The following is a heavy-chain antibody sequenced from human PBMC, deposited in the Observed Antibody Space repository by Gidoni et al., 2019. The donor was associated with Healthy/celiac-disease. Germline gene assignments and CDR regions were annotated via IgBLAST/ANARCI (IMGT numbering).Heavy chain of an antibody. J-gene: IGHJ4*02. V-gene: IGHV3-15*02. CDR3: TTVAFIVYYYDSRGLEY. D-gene: IGHD3-22*01. CDR2: IKSKTDGGTT. CDR1: GFTFSYAW. Sequence: EVQLVESGGALVKPGGSLRLSCAASGFTFSYAWMRWVRQAPGKGPEWVGRIKSKTDGGTTDYAAPVKGRFTISRDDSKNTLYLQMNSLKTEDTAVYYCTTVAFIVYYYDSRGLEYWGQGTLVTVSS.